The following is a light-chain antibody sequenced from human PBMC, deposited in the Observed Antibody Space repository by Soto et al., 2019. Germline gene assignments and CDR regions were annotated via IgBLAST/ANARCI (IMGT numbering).Light chain of an antibody. V-gene: IGKV3-20*01. CDR1: QFVTSGH. CDR3: QQYGSSVT. CDR2: DAS. J-gene: IGKJ5*01. Sequence: EIVLTQSPGTLSLSSGEGATLSCRASQFVTSGHLSWYQQKPCQAPSLLIYDASTRATGIPDRFSGSGSGTDFSLTISRLEPEDFAVYYCQQYGSSVTFGQGTRLEIK.